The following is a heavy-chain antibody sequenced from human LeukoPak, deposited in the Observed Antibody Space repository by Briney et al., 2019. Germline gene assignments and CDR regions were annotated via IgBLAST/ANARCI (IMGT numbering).Heavy chain of an antibody. CDR2: ISSSSSYI. CDR1: GFTFTSYG. V-gene: IGHV3-21*01. D-gene: IGHD3-22*01. Sequence: KPGGSLRLSCAASGFTFTSYGMNWVRQAPGKGLEWVSSISSSSSYIYYADSVKGRFTISRDNAKNSLYLQMNSLRAEDTAVYYCARAHYYDSSGPGFIDYWGQGTLVTVSS. CDR3: ARAHYYDSSGPGFIDY. J-gene: IGHJ4*02.